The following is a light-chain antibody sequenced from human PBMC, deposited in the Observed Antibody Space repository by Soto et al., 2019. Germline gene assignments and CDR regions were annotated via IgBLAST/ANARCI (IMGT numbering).Light chain of an antibody. J-gene: IGKJ1*01. CDR2: AAS. Sequence: DIQMTQSPSSLSASVGDRVTITCRASQDISNSLAWYQQKAGKVPKLLIYAASTLQSGVPSRFNGSGSGTDVTLTISSLQPEDVATYYCQKYNSAPWTFGHGTKVEIK. CDR3: QKYNSAPWT. V-gene: IGKV1-27*01. CDR1: QDISNS.